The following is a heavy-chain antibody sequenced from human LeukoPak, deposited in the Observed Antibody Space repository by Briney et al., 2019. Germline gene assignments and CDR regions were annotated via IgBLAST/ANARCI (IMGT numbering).Heavy chain of an antibody. V-gene: IGHV4-34*01. J-gene: IGHJ6*03. Sequence: SETLSLTCAVYGGSFSGYYWSWIRQPPGKGLEWIGEINHSGSTNYNPSLKSRVTISVDTSKNQFSLKLSSVTAADTAVYYCASTEWGGYYYYMGVWGKGTTVTVSS. CDR3: ASTEWGGYYYYMGV. CDR2: INHSGST. CDR1: GGSFSGYY. D-gene: IGHD3-16*01.